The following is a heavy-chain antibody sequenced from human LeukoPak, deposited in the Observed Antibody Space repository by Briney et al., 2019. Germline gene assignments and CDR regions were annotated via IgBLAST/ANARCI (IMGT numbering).Heavy chain of an antibody. J-gene: IGHJ4*02. Sequence: GGSLRLSCAASGFTVGNRYMNWVRQAPGKGLEWVSVIYAGGSTYYADSVKGRFSISRDNSKNTVYLQMSNLRAEDTAVYYCASAAGRYCTGGSCSPDSWGQGTLVTVSS. CDR2: IYAGGST. D-gene: IGHD2-8*02. CDR1: GFTVGNRY. V-gene: IGHV3-53*01. CDR3: ASAAGRYCTGGSCSPDS.